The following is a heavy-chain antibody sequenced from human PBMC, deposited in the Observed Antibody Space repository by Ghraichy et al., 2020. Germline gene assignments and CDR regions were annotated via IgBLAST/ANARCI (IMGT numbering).Heavy chain of an antibody. V-gene: IGHV4-39*01. D-gene: IGHD5-12*01. Sequence: SETLSLTCTVSGGSISSSSYYWGWIRQPPGKGLEWIGSIYYSGSTYYNPSLKSRVTISVDTSKNQFSLKLSSVTAADTAVYYCVRLVSSGYDYYYFDYWGQGTLVTVSS. CDR3: VRLVSSGYDYYYFDY. CDR1: GGSISSSSYY. J-gene: IGHJ4*02. CDR2: IYYSGST.